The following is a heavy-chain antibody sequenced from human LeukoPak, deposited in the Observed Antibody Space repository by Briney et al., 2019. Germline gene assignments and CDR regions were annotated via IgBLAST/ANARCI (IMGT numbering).Heavy chain of an antibody. V-gene: IGHV4-39*01. D-gene: IGHD3-3*01. CDR1: GGSISSSSYY. J-gene: IGHJ4*02. CDR3: ARRAIFEGPFDY. Sequence: ETLSLTCTVSGGSISSSSYYWGWNRQPPGTGLGWIGSIYYSGSTYYNPSLKSRVTISVDTSKNQFSLKLSSVTAADTAVYYCARRAIFEGPFDYWGRGTLVTVSS. CDR2: IYYSGST.